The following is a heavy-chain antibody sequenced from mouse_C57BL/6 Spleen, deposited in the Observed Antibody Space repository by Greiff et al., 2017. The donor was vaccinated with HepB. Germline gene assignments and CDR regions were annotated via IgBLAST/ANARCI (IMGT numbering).Heavy chain of an antibody. Sequence: QVQLQQSGAELVKPGASVKLSCKASGYTFTSYWMQWVKQRPGQGLEWIGEIDPSDSYTNYNQKFKGKATLTVDTSSSTAYMQLSSLTSEDSAVYYCARRSYSNYDAMDYWGQGTSVTVSS. CDR3: ARRSYSNYDAMDY. V-gene: IGHV1-50*01. D-gene: IGHD2-5*01. CDR1: GYTFTSYW. J-gene: IGHJ4*01. CDR2: IDPSDSYT.